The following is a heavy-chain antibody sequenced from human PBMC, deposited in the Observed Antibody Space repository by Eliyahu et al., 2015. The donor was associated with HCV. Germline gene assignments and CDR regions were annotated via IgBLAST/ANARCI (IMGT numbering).Heavy chain of an antibody. Sequence: QGQLQQSGPGLVKPSETLSLTCAVSGDSISGGYSWGWIRQPPGKGLEWIGTISLNGGTYYNPSLKSRVTISVDTSRNQFSMNLKSVTATDTAVYYCGAVGSVYYTIDYWGQGTLVTVSS. V-gene: IGHV4-38-2*01. CDR1: GDSISGGYS. J-gene: IGHJ4*02. D-gene: IGHD6-25*01. CDR2: ISLNGGT. CDR3: GAVGSVYYTIDY.